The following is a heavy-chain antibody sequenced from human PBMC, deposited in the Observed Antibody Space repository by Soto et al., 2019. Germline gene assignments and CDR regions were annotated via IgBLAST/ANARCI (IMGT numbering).Heavy chain of an antibody. CDR2: IYSGGST. J-gene: IGHJ5*02. CDR3: AREAAAGRNNWFAP. CDR1: GFTVSSNY. Sequence: PGGSLRLSCAASGFTVSSNYMSWVRQAPGKGLEWVSVIYSGGSTYYADSVKGRFTISRDNSKNTLYLQMNSLRAEDTAVYYCAREAAAGRNNWFAPWGQRSLVTVSS. V-gene: IGHV3-53*01. D-gene: IGHD6-13*01.